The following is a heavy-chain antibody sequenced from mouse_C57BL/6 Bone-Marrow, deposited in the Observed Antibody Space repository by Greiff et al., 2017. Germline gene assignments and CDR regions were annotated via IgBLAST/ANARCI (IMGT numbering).Heavy chain of an antibody. CDR1: GYTFTNYW. V-gene: IGHV1-63*01. D-gene: IGHD2-4*01. Sequence: QVQLQQSGAELVRPGTSVKMSCKASGYTFTNYWIGWAKQRPGHGLEWIGDIYPGGGYTNYNEKFKGKATLTADKSSSTAYMQLSSLTSEDSAIYYCARKGIYYDYDEWFAYWGQGTLVTVSA. J-gene: IGHJ3*01. CDR3: ARKGIYYDYDEWFAY. CDR2: IYPGGGYT.